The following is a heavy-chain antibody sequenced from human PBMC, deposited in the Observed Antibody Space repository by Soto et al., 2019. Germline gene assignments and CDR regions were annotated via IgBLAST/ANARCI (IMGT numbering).Heavy chain of an antibody. Sequence: QVQLVQSGAEVKKPGSSVKVSCKASGGTFSRYAISWVRQAPGQGLEWMGGIIPIFGTANYAQKFQSRVTITADESTSKAYMELSSLRSEDTAVYYCARQGAALRDYYYGMDVWGQGTTVTVSS. CDR3: ARQGAALRDYYYGMDV. D-gene: IGHD6-25*01. J-gene: IGHJ6*02. CDR2: IIPIFGTA. V-gene: IGHV1-69*12. CDR1: GGTFSRYA.